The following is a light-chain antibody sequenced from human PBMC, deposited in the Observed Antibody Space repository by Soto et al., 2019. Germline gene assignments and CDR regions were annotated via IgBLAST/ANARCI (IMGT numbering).Light chain of an antibody. V-gene: IGLV2-14*01. CDR3: SSYTSSSTEV. CDR2: DVS. CDR1: SSDVGGYNY. Sequence: QSALTQPASVSGSPGQSITISCTRTSSDVGGYNYVSWYQQHPGKAPKLMIYDVSNRPSGVSNRFSGSKSGNTASLTISGLHAEDEADYYCSSYTSSSTEVFGTGTKLTVL. J-gene: IGLJ1*01.